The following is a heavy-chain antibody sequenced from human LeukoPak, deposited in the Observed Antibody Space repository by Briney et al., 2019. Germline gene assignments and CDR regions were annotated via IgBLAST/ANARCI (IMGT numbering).Heavy chain of an antibody. CDR1: GFTFSSYG. V-gene: IGHV3-30*02. CDR3: AKVANWNGDAFDI. D-gene: IGHD1-1*01. CDR2: IRYDGSHK. Sequence: GGSLRLSCAASGFTFSSYGMHWVRQAPGKGLERVTFIRYDGSHKYYADSAKGRFTISRDNSKNTLFLRMNSLRAEDTAVYYCAKVANWNGDAFDIWGQGTMVTVSS. J-gene: IGHJ3*02.